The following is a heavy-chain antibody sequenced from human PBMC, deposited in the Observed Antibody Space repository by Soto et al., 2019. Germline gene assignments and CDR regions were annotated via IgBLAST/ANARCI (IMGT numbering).Heavy chain of an antibody. Sequence: QVHLVQSGAEVKKPGASVKVSCQGSGYGFTTYGITWVRQAPGQGLEWMAWISAHNVNTNYGQKVQGRVTVTRDTSTSTAYMELRSLRYDDTAVYYCARGRDGDYWGQGALVTVSS. V-gene: IGHV1-18*01. CDR1: GYGFTTYG. D-gene: IGHD6-6*01. CDR2: ISAHNVNT. CDR3: ARGRDGDY. J-gene: IGHJ4*02.